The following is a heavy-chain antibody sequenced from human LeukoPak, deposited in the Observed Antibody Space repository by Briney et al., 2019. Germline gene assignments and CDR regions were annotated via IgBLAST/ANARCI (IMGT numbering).Heavy chain of an antibody. CDR2: INPSGGST. Sequence: APVKVSCKASGYTFTSYYMHWVRQAPGQGLEWMGIINPSGGSTSYARKFQGRVTMTRDMSTSTVYMELSSLRSEDTAVYYCARYSGSYSHFDYWGQGTLVTVSS. J-gene: IGHJ4*02. CDR3: ARYSGSYSHFDY. D-gene: IGHD1-26*01. V-gene: IGHV1-46*01. CDR1: GYTFTSYY.